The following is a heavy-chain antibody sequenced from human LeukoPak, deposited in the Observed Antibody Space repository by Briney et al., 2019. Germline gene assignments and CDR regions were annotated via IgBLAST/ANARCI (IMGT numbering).Heavy chain of an antibody. CDR2: INHSGST. CDR1: GGSFSGYY. CDR3: ARGGHDKKQQLLGPQEYYFDY. Sequence: PSETLSLTCAVYGGSFSGYYWSWIRQPPGKGLEWIGEINHSGSTNYNPSLKSRVTISVDTSKNQFSLKLSSVTAADTAVYYCARGGHDKKQQLLGPQEYYFDYWGQGTLATVSS. V-gene: IGHV4-34*01. D-gene: IGHD6-13*01. J-gene: IGHJ4*02.